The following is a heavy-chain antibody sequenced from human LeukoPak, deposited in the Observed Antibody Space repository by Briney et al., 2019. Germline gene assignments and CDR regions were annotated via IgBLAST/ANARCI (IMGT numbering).Heavy chain of an antibody. CDR3: AKTTRYCSGGSCQSYYYYGMDV. V-gene: IGHV3-23*01. D-gene: IGHD2-15*01. CDR2: TRTSGDNT. CDR1: GFTFSSYA. J-gene: IGHJ6*02. Sequence: PGGSLRLSCAASGFTFSSYAMTWVRQAPGEGLEWISGTRTSGDNTYYADSVKGRFTISRDDSKNTLYLQMNTLRAEDTAVYHCAKTTRYCSGGSCQSYYYYGMDVWGQGTTVTVSS.